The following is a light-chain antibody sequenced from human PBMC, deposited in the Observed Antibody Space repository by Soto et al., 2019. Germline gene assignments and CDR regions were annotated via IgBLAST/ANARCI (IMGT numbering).Light chain of an antibody. CDR2: EVN. CDR1: SSDVGGYNY. CDR3: SSYAGSSNV. V-gene: IGLV2-8*01. J-gene: IGLJ1*01. Sequence: QSVPTPPPSSYGSPGQSVAISCTGTSSDVGGYNYVSWYQQHPGKAPKLMIYEVNKRPSGVPDRFSGSKSGNTASLTVSGLQADDEADYYCSSYAGSSNVFGTGTKVTVL.